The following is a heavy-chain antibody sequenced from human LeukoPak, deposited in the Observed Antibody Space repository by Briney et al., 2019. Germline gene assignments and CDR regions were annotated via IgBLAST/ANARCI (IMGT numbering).Heavy chain of an antibody. CDR2: INGDGRNI. Sequence: GGSLRLSCVASGFTFSSYWMHWVRQDPRKGLVWVSRINGDGRNINYADSVRGRFTISRDNAKNSLYLQMNSLRAEDTAMYYCALKEAFDIWGQGTMVTVSS. CDR3: ALKEAFDI. D-gene: IGHD3-16*01. J-gene: IGHJ3*02. CDR1: GFTFSSYW. V-gene: IGHV3-74*01.